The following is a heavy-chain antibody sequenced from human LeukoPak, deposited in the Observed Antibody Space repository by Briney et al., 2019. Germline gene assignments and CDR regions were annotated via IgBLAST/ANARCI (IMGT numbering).Heavy chain of an antibody. CDR1: GYTFTGYY. D-gene: IGHD3-3*01. CDR2: INPNSGGT. Sequence: ASVKVSCKASGYTFTGYYMHWVRQAPGQGLEWMGWINPNSGGTNYAQKFQGRVTMTRDTSISTAYMELSRLRSDDTAVYYCAKQSKYYDLWSGYRNNWFDPWGQGTLVTVSS. J-gene: IGHJ5*02. CDR3: AKQSKYYDLWSGYRNNWFDP. V-gene: IGHV1-2*02.